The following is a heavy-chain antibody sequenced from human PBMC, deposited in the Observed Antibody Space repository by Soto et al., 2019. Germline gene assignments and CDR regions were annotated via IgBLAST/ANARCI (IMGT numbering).Heavy chain of an antibody. D-gene: IGHD5-18*01. J-gene: IGHJ4*02. CDR1: GFTFDDYA. Sequence: PGGSLRLSCAASGFTFDDYAMHWVRQAPGKGLEWVSGISWNSGSIGYADSVKGRFTISRDNAKNSLYLQMNSLRAEDTALYYCAKDRGSYGFLDYWGQGTLVTVSP. CDR2: ISWNSGSI. V-gene: IGHV3-9*01. CDR3: AKDRGSYGFLDY.